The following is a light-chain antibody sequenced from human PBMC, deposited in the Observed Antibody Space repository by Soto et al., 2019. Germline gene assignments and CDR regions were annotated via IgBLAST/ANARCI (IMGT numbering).Light chain of an antibody. V-gene: IGKV1-5*01. Sequence: DIPMTQSPSTLPASVGDRVTITCRASQSISSWLAWYQQKPGKAPKLLIYDASSLESGVPSRFSGSGSGTEFTLTISSLQPDDFAPYYCQQYNSYPVTFGQGTKLEIK. J-gene: IGKJ2*01. CDR3: QQYNSYPVT. CDR2: DAS. CDR1: QSISSW.